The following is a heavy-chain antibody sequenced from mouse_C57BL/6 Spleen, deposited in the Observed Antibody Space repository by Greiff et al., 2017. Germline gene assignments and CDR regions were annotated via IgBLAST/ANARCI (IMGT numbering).Heavy chain of an antibody. CDR1: GYTFTSYG. V-gene: IGHV1-81*01. CDR2: IYPRSGNT. CDR3: ASITTVVATPSYAMDY. J-gene: IGHJ4*01. Sequence: QVQLQQSGAELARPGASVKLSCKASGYTFTSYGISWVKQRTGQGLEWIGEIYPRSGNTYYNEKFKGKATLTADNSSSTAYKELRSRTSEDSAVYFCASITTVVATPSYAMDYWGQGTSVTVSS. D-gene: IGHD1-1*01.